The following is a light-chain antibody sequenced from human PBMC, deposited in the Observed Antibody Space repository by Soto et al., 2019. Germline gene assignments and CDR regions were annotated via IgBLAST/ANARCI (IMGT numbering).Light chain of an antibody. CDR3: SSYAGNNNLV. CDR2: EVN. V-gene: IGLV2-8*01. Sequence: QSALTQPPSASGSPGQSVTISCTGTSSDFGGYNYVSWYQQHPGKAPKLMIYEVNRRPSGVPDRFSGSKSGNTASLTVSGLQAEDEADYYCSSYAGNNNLVFGGGTKLTVL. J-gene: IGLJ2*01. CDR1: SSDFGGYNY.